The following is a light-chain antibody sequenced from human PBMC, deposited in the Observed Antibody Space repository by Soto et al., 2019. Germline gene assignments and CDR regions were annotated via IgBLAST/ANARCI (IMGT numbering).Light chain of an antibody. J-gene: IGLJ1*01. Sequence: QSALTQPASVSGSPGQSITISCTGTRLDVGGYNYVSWYQQHPGKAPKLIIYEVTNRPSGVSDRFSGSKSGNTASLTISGLQTEDEADYYCCSYVSSKTYVFGTGTKLTVL. CDR3: CSYVSSKTYV. CDR1: RLDVGGYNY. V-gene: IGLV2-14*03. CDR2: EVT.